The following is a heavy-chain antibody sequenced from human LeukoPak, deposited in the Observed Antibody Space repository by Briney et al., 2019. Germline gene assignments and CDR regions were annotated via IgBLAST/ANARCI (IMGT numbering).Heavy chain of an antibody. CDR3: ARSRRYYDSSGYVNWFDP. Sequence: GGTLRLSCVASGFTFSRHGMNWVRQAPGTGLEWVSGISPSGDIKYYVDSVKGRFTISRDNSKNTLYLQMNSLRAEDTAVYYCARSRRYYDSSGYVNWFDPWGQGTLVTVSS. V-gene: IGHV3-23*01. CDR2: ISPSGDIK. D-gene: IGHD3-22*01. CDR1: GFTFSRHG. J-gene: IGHJ5*02.